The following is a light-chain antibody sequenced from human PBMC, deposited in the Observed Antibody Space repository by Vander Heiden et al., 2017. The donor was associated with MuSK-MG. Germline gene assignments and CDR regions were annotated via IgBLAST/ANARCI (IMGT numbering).Light chain of an antibody. CDR3: QQYNDWPET. Sequence: EIVMTQSPATLSVSPGERATLSCRASQSVGSFLAWYQQKPGQAPRLLIYGASTRATGIPARFSGSGSGTEFTLTISSLQSEDFAVFYCQQYNDWPETFGQGTKVEIK. CDR1: QSVGSF. J-gene: IGKJ1*01. V-gene: IGKV3-15*01. CDR2: GAS.